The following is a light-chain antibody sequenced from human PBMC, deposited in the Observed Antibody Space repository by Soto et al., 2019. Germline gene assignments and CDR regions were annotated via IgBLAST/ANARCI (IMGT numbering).Light chain of an antibody. CDR1: QSVSLTA. V-gene: IGKV3-20*01. CDR2: GAS. J-gene: IGKJ4*01. Sequence: EIVLTQSPGTLSLSPGERATLSCTASQSVSLTALAWYQHKPGQAPRLLIYGASFRATGIPHRFSGSGAGRDFTLTISRLESEDSAVYYCQQYSNSPLTFGGGTKVDIK. CDR3: QQYSNSPLT.